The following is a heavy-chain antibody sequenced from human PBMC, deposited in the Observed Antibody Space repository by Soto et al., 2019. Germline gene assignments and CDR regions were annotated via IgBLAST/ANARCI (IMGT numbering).Heavy chain of an antibody. J-gene: IGHJ4*02. D-gene: IGHD6-19*01. CDR3: ARDSLAVAGSFYDY. V-gene: IGHV1-3*01. Sequence: QVLLLQSGSQMKKPGDSVKVSCKASGYTLTIYSIHWLRQAPGQRLEWMGWVDPNNGNTRYSQTLSGRVSLTWDTSAATAFMELHSLRPEDTAVYYCARDSLAVAGSFYDYWGQGALVTVSS. CDR2: VDPNNGNT. CDR1: GYTLTIYS.